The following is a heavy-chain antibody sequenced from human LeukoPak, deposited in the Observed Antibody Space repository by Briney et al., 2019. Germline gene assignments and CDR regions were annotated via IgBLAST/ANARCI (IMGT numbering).Heavy chain of an antibody. D-gene: IGHD3-3*01. Sequence: GGSLRLSCAASGFTFSSYAMSWVRQAPGKGLEWVSAISGSGGSTYYADSVKGRFTISRDNSKNTLYLQMNSLRAEDTAVYYCAKASNKGRFLEWSPSYYFDYWGQGTLSPSPQ. J-gene: IGHJ4*02. CDR1: GFTFSSYA. CDR2: ISGSGGST. CDR3: AKASNKGRFLEWSPSYYFDY. V-gene: IGHV3-23*01.